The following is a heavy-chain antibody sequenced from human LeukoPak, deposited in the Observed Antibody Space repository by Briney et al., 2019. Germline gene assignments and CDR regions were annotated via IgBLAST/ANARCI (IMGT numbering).Heavy chain of an antibody. Sequence: KASETLSLTCTVSGGSISSYYWSWIRQPPGKGLEWIGYIYNSGSTNYNPSLKSRVTISVDTSKNQFSLRLSSVTAADTAVYYCASLIFGSSAFYYYYYMDVWGKGTTVTVSS. CDR1: GGSISSYY. CDR2: IYNSGST. D-gene: IGHD3-3*02. J-gene: IGHJ6*03. V-gene: IGHV4-4*09. CDR3: ASLIFGSSAFYYYYYMDV.